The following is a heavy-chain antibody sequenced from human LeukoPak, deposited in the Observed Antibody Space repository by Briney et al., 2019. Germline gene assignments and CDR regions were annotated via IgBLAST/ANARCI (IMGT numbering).Heavy chain of an antibody. J-gene: IGHJ4*02. CDR3: ARGSYYFIDY. D-gene: IGHD1-26*01. V-gene: IGHV4-61*02. CDR1: GGSISSGSYY. CDR2: IYTSGST. Sequence: SQTLSLTCTVSGGSISSGSYYWSWIRQPAGKGLEWIGRIYTSGSTNYNPSLKSRVTISVDTSKNQFSLKLSSVTAADTAVYYCARGSYYFIDYWGQGTLVTVSS.